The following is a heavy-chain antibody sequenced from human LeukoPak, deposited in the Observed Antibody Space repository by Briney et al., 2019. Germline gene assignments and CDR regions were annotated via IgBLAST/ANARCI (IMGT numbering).Heavy chain of an antibody. D-gene: IGHD3-10*01. J-gene: IGHJ6*02. Sequence: SETLSLTCTVSGGSISCYYWSWIRQPPGKGLEWIGYIYYSGSTNYNPSLKSRVTISVDTSKNQFSLKLSSVTAADTAVYYCARDRLVRGPKPYYYGMDVWGQGTTVTVSS. V-gene: IGHV4-59*01. CDR1: GGSISCYY. CDR2: IYYSGST. CDR3: ARDRLVRGPKPYYYGMDV.